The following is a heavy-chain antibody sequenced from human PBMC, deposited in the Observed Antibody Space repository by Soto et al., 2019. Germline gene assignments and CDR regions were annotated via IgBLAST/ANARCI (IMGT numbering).Heavy chain of an antibody. CDR1: GGSISSYY. CDR2: IYYSGST. CDR3: ARRYGYFFDY. V-gene: IGHV4-59*08. Sequence: QVQLQESGTGLVKPSETLSLTRTVSGGSISSYYLSWIRQPPGKGLEWIGYIYYSGSTNSNPSIKSRVTLSVDTSKNQLSLKLSSVTAADTAVYYCARRYGYFFDYWGHGTLVTVS. D-gene: IGHD4-17*01. J-gene: IGHJ4*01.